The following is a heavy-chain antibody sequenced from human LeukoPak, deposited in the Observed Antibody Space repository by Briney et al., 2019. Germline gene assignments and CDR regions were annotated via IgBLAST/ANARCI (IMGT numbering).Heavy chain of an antibody. Sequence: PGGSLRLSCAASGFTFSTYEMNWVRQAPRKGLEWVSYISSSGSTIYYADSVKGRFTISRDNAKNSLYLQMNSLRAEDTAVYYCARGPLHVVVPAATWFDPWGQGILVTVSS. D-gene: IGHD2-2*01. CDR2: ISSSGSTI. CDR3: ARGPLHVVVPAATWFDP. CDR1: GFTFSTYE. V-gene: IGHV3-48*03. J-gene: IGHJ5*02.